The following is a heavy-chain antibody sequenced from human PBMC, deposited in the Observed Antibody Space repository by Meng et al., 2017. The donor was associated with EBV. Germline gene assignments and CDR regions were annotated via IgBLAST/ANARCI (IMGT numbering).Heavy chain of an antibody. CDR2: IRSNSIDI. Sequence: REESGGCLVKPGEALRLSCAASGFTLRSYRMNWVRLAPGKGLEWVSSIRSNSIDIYYADLVKGRFTISRDNAKNSLFLQMNSLRAEDTAVYYCARDRTSNRFDYWGQGTLVTVSS. CDR3: ARDRTSNRFDY. D-gene: IGHD2-8*01. J-gene: IGHJ4*02. CDR1: GFTLRSYR. V-gene: IGHV3-21*01.